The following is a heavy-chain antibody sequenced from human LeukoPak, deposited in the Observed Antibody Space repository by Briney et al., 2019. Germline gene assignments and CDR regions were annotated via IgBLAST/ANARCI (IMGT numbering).Heavy chain of an antibody. Sequence: ASVKVSCKASGYTFTSYGISWVRQAPGQGLERMGWISAYNGNTNYAQKLQGRVTITADESTSTAYMELSSLRSEDTAVYYCARTFGELLYSWFDPWGQGTLVTVSS. CDR2: ISAYNGNT. J-gene: IGHJ5*02. D-gene: IGHD3-10*01. CDR3: ARTFGELLYSWFDP. CDR1: GYTFTSYG. V-gene: IGHV1-18*01.